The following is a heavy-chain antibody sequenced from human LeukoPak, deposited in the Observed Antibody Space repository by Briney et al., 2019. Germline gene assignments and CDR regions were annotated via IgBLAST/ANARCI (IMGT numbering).Heavy chain of an antibody. CDR1: GDSVSSNTAG. D-gene: IGHD1-1*01. V-gene: IGHV6-1*01. J-gene: IGHJ4*02. CDR3: ARDSHTTVWFHFGPYPSYYLDS. CDR2: TYYRSKWIT. Sequence: SQTLSLTCAISGDSVSSNTAGWIWVRQSPSRGLEWLGRTYYRSKWITDYGESVKGRITINPDTSMNQFSLQLSSVTPEDTALYFCARDSHTTVWFHFGPYPSYYLDSWGQGTLVTVSS.